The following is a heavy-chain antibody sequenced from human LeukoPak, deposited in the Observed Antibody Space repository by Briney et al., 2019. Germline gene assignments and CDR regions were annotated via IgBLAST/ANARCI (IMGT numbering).Heavy chain of an antibody. Sequence: GGSLRLSCAASGFTVSSNYMSWVRQAPGKGLEWVSVIYSGGVTYYADSVKGRFTISRDNSRNTLYLKMNSLRAEDTAVYYCARLAQYYYDSNGHSGYFDYWGQGTLVTVSS. D-gene: IGHD3-22*01. CDR2: IYSGGVT. V-gene: IGHV3-53*01. CDR1: GFTVSSNY. J-gene: IGHJ4*02. CDR3: ARLAQYYYDSNGHSGYFDY.